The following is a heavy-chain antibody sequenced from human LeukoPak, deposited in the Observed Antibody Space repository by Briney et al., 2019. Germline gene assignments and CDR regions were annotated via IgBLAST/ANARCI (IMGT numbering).Heavy chain of an antibody. CDR3: ARVEEELRLRLGELSA. J-gene: IGHJ5*02. V-gene: IGHV3-48*04. CDR2: ISSSSSTI. D-gene: IGHD3-16*02. Sequence: GGSLRLSCAASGFTFSSYSMNWVRQAPGKGLEWVSYISSSSSTIYYADSVKGRFTISRDNAKNSLYLQMNSLRAEDTAVYYCARVEEELRLRLGELSAWGQGTLVTVSS. CDR1: GFTFSSYS.